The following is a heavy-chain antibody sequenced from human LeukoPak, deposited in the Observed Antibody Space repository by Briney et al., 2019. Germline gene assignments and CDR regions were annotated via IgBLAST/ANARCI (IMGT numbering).Heavy chain of an antibody. CDR3: ATPGRHYYDSSGYSDAFDI. J-gene: IGHJ3*02. D-gene: IGHD3-22*01. V-gene: IGHV3-30*04. Sequence: GGSLRLSCAASGFTFSSYAMHWVRQAPGKGLEWVAVISYDGSNKYYADSVKGRFTISRDNSKNTLYLQMNSLRAEDTAVYYCATPGRHYYDSSGYSDAFDIWGQGTMVTVSS. CDR1: GFTFSSYA. CDR2: ISYDGSNK.